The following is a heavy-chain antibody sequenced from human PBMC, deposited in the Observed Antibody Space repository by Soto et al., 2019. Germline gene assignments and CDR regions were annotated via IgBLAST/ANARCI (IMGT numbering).Heavy chain of an antibody. CDR2: IYHSGST. D-gene: IGHD3-10*01. CDR1: GGSISSSNW. CDR3: ARDPDYYGSGSYRYYYYGMDV. Sequence: SETLSLTCAVSGGSISSSNWWSWVRQPPGKGLEWIGEIYHSGSTNYNPSLKSRVTISGDKSKNQFSLKLSSVTAADTAVYYCARDPDYYGSGSYRYYYYGMDVWGQGTTVTVSS. J-gene: IGHJ6*02. V-gene: IGHV4-4*02.